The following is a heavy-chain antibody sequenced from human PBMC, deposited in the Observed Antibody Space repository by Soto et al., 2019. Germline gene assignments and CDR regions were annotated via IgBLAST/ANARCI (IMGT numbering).Heavy chain of an antibody. CDR3: ARRLFGGASDY. V-gene: IGHV4-61*01. D-gene: IGHD3-10*01. Sequence: XGTLSLTCTVSGGSVSSGSFYWRWIRQPPGKGLEWIGYIYYSGTTNYNPSLKSRVTISVDMSRNQFSLKLSSVTAADTAVYYCARRLFGGASDYWGQGTLVTSPQ. J-gene: IGHJ4*02. CDR1: GGSVSSGSFY. CDR2: IYYSGTT.